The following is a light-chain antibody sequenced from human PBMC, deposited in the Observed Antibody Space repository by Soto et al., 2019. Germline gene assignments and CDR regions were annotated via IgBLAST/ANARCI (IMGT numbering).Light chain of an antibody. J-gene: IGKJ4*01. CDR2: WAP. CDR3: QQYYSTPLT. Sequence: DIVMTHSPDSLAVSLGERATINCKSSQSVLYSSNNKNYLAWYQQKPGQPPKLLIYWAPTRESGVPDRFSGSGSGTDFTLTISSLQAEDVAVYYCQQYYSTPLTFGGGTKVDIK. V-gene: IGKV4-1*01. CDR1: QSVLYSSNNKNY.